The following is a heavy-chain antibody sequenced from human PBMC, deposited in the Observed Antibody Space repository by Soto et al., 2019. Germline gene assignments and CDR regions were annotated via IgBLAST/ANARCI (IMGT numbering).Heavy chain of an antibody. Sequence: QVQLQESGPGLVKPSETLSLTCTVSGGSISSYYWSWIRQPPGKGLEWIGYIYYSGSTNYNPSLKSRVTISGDTSKNQFSLKLSSVTAADTAVYYCARVNGFGWFGELRNWGQGTLVTVSS. J-gene: IGHJ4*02. CDR1: GGSISSYY. CDR3: ARVNGFGWFGELRN. CDR2: IYYSGST. D-gene: IGHD3-10*01. V-gene: IGHV4-59*01.